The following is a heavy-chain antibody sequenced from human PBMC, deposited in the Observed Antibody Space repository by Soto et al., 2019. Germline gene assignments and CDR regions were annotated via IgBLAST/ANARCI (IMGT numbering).Heavy chain of an antibody. V-gene: IGHV1-18*01. CDR1: GYKFNTYG. Sequence: ASVKVSCKTSGYKFNTYGITWVRQAPGQGLEWMGWISGNNGNTKYPQKFQGRVTMTTDTSTSAAYMELRSLRSDDTAVYYCARDMWSFGSGSYSVDYWG. CDR2: ISGNNGNT. CDR3: ARDMWSFGSGSYSVDY. D-gene: IGHD3-10*01. J-gene: IGHJ4*01.